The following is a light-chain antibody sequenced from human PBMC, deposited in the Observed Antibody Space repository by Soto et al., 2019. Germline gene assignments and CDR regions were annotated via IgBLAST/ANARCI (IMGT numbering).Light chain of an antibody. CDR3: FSYAGSNTVI. CDR2: DVN. CDR1: SSDVGGNNF. V-gene: IGLV2-11*01. Sequence: QSALTQPRSVSGSPGQSVTISCTGTSSDVGGNNFVSWYQQHPGIAPKLMIYDVNKQPSGVPDRVSGSKSGNTASLTISGLQAEDEADYYCFSYAGSNTVIFGGGTKLTVL. J-gene: IGLJ2*01.